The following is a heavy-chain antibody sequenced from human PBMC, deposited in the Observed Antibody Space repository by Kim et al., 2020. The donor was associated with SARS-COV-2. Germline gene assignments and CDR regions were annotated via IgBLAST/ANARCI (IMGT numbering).Heavy chain of an antibody. CDR2: GNGGST. CDR3: TKSPA. V-gene: IGHV3-23*01. J-gene: IGHJ5*02. Sequence: GNGGSTHYADSVKGRFTISRDNSKNTLYLQMNSLRAEDTAIYYCTKSPAWGQGTLVTVSS.